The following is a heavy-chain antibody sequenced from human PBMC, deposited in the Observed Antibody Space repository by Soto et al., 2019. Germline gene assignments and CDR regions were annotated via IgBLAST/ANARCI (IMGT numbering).Heavy chain of an antibody. J-gene: IGHJ1*01. Sequence: LRLSCAASGFTFSSYGMHWVRQAPGKGLEWVAVISYDGSNKYYADSVKGRFTTSRDNSKNTLYLQMNSLRAEDTAVYYCAAAFSSGYSQHFQHWGQGTLVTVSS. CDR1: GFTFSSYG. CDR2: ISYDGSNK. V-gene: IGHV3-30*03. CDR3: AAAFSSGYSQHFQH. D-gene: IGHD3-22*01.